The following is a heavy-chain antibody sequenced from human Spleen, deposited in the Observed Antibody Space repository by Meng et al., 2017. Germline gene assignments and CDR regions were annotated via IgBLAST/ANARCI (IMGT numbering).Heavy chain of an antibody. Sequence: SVKVSCKALGGIFSNYVIGWVRQAPGQGLEWMGGINAVFGTTNYAQKFHNRVTITSDESTSTVYMELTRLTSEDTAVYFCARDDMRGSYYDISGYYYGMDVWGQGTKVTVSS. V-gene: IGHV1-69*13. CDR1: GGIFSNYV. CDR2: INAVFGTT. D-gene: IGHD3-22*01. CDR3: ARDDMRGSYYDISGYYYGMDV. J-gene: IGHJ6*02.